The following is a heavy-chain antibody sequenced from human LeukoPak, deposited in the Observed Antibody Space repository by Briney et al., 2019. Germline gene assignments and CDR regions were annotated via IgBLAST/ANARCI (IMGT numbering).Heavy chain of an antibody. J-gene: IGHJ5*02. V-gene: IGHV1-18*04. D-gene: IGHD4-23*01. CDR1: GYTFADYF. Sequence: GASVKVSCKTSGYTFADYFIHWVRQAPGQGLEWMGWISAYNGNTNYAQKLQGRVTMTTDTSTSTAYMELRSLRSDDTAVYYCARDAIRWSRDNWFDPWGQGTLVTVSS. CDR2: ISAYNGNT. CDR3: ARDAIRWSRDNWFDP.